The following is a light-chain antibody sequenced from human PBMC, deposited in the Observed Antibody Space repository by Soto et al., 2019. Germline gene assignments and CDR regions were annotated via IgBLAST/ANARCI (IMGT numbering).Light chain of an antibody. V-gene: IGLV2-11*01. CDR2: DVS. CDR1: SSDVGVYNY. CDR3: CSYAGSYTFV. Sequence: QSSLTQPRSVSGSPGRSVTISCTGTSSDVGVYNYVSWYQQYPGKAPKIMIYDVSKRPSGVPDRFSGSKSDNTASLTISGLQAEDEADYYCCSYAGSYTFVFGIGT. J-gene: IGLJ1*01.